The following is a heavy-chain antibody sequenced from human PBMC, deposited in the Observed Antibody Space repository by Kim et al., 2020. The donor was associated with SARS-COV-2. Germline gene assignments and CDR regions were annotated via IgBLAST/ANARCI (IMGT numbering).Heavy chain of an antibody. CDR2: IYSGGSST. CDR3: AKGLLPSYYYDSSGYLGAFDI. D-gene: IGHD3-22*01. V-gene: IGHV3-23*03. Sequence: GGSLRLSCAASGFTFSSYAMSWVRQAQGKGMEWVSVIYSGGSSTNYADSVKGRFTISRDNSKKTLYLQMNSLRAEDTAVYYCAKGLLPSYYYDSSGYLGAFDICGQGTIVTLSS. CDR1: GFTFSSYA. J-gene: IGHJ3*02.